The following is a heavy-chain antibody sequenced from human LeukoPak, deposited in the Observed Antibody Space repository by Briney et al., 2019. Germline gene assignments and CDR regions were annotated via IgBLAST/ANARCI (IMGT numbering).Heavy chain of an antibody. D-gene: IGHD3-16*01. V-gene: IGHV3-30*02. Sequence: PGGSLRLSCVASGFTFNTSAMHWVRQAPGKGLEWVTFIRFDGSDEYYADSVKGRFTISRDNSKTTLYLQMNSLRAEDTAVYYCANEDGGRAFEIWGLGTMVTVSS. CDR3: ANEDGGRAFEI. CDR2: IRFDGSDE. J-gene: IGHJ3*02. CDR1: GFTFNTSA.